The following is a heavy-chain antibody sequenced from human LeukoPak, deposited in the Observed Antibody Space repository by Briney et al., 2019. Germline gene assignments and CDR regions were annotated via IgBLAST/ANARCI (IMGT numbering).Heavy chain of an antibody. J-gene: IGHJ5*02. V-gene: IGHV3-9*01. CDR1: GFTFDDYA. CDR2: ISWNSGSI. CDR3: TAEFDP. Sequence: GGSLRLSCAASGFTFDDYAMHWVRQAPGKGLEWVSGISWNSGSIGYADSVKGRFTISRDNAKNTLYLQMNSLRAEDTAVDYCTAEFDPWGQGTLVTVSS.